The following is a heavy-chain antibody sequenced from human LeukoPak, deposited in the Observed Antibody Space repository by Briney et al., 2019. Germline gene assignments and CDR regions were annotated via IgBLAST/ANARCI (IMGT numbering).Heavy chain of an antibody. CDR3: APTGYDILPGQNWFDP. J-gene: IGHJ5*02. D-gene: IGHD3-9*01. CDR1: GFTFSSYG. CDR2: ISGSGGST. Sequence: PGGSLRLSCAASGFTFSSYGMSWVRQAPGKGLEWVSAISGSGGSTYYADSVKGRFTISRDNSKNTLYLQLNSLRAEDTAVYYCAPTGYDILPGQNWFDPWGPGNLVHVSS. V-gene: IGHV3-23*01.